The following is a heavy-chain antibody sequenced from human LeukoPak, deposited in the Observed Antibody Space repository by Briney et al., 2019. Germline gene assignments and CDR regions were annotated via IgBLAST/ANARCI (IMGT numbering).Heavy chain of an antibody. D-gene: IGHD2-15*01. V-gene: IGHV4-39*01. CDR2: IYYSGST. CDR1: GGSISSSSYY. CDR3: ASHGGGGFDY. Sequence: SETLSLTCTVSGGSISSSSYYWGWIRQPPGKGLEWTGSIYYSGSTYYNPSLKSRVTISVDTSKNQFSLKLSSVTAADTAVYYCASHGGGGFDYWGKGTLVTVSS. J-gene: IGHJ4*02.